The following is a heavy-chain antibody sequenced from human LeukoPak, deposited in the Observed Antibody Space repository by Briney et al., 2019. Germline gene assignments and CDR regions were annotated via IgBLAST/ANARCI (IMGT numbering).Heavy chain of an antibody. D-gene: IGHD2-2*01. CDR1: GYSFTSYW. J-gene: IGHJ4*02. CDR3: ARPGYCSSTSCYDFFFDY. V-gene: IGHV5-51*01. CDR2: IYPGDSVT. Sequence: GESLKISCKGSGYSFTSYWIGWVRQMPGKGLEWMGIIYPGDSVTRYSPSFQGQVTISADKSISTAYLQWSSLEASDTAMYYCARPGYCSSTSCYDFFFDYWGQGTLVTVSS.